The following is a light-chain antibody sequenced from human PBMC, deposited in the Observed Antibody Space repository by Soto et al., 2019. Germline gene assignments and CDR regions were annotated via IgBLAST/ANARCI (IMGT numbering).Light chain of an antibody. CDR1: QSVWSSY. V-gene: IGKV3-20*01. CDR2: GAS. J-gene: IGKJ2*01. Sequence: EIELTQSPGTLSLSPGEGATLSCRASQSVWSSYLAWYQQKPGQAPRLLIYGASSRATDIPDRFSGSGSGTDFTLTISRLEPEDFAVYYCQQYGSSPYTFGQGTKLEIK. CDR3: QQYGSSPYT.